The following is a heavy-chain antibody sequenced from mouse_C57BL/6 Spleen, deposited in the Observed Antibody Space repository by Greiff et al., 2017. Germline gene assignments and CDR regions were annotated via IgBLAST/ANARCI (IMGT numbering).Heavy chain of an antibody. Sequence: QVQLKQSGAELVRPGASVTLSCKASGYTFTDYEMHWVKQTPVHGLEWIGAIDPETGGTAYNQKFKGKAILTADQSSSAAYMELRSLTSEDSAVYYCTRDYYSNFNYWGQGTTLTVSS. J-gene: IGHJ2*01. V-gene: IGHV1-15*01. CDR3: TRDYYSNFNY. D-gene: IGHD2-5*01. CDR2: IDPETGGT. CDR1: GYTFTDYE.